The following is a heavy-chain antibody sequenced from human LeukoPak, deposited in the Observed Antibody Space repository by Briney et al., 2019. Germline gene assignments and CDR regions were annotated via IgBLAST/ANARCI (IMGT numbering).Heavy chain of an antibody. Sequence: PGGSLRLSCAASGFTFSSYEMNWVRQAPGKGLEWLSYISSSGSSIYYAHSVKGRFTISRDNAKNSLYLQMNTLRAEDTAVYYCARAQQWLGSYMDVWGKGTTVTVSS. V-gene: IGHV3-48*03. CDR3: ARAQQWLGSYMDV. J-gene: IGHJ6*03. D-gene: IGHD6-19*01. CDR1: GFTFSSYE. CDR2: ISSSGSSI.